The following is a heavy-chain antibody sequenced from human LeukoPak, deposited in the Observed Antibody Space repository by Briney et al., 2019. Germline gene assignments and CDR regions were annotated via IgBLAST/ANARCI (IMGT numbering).Heavy chain of an antibody. Sequence: GGSLRLSCAASGFTFADYAMTWVRQAPGKGLEWVSVIGVRGGSSYYADSVKGRFTISRDNSKNTLYLQMNSLRAEDTAVYYCARDRFYDSSRWFDPWGQGTLVTVSS. V-gene: IGHV3-23*01. CDR2: IGVRGGSS. CDR1: GFTFADYA. CDR3: ARDRFYDSSRWFDP. J-gene: IGHJ5*02. D-gene: IGHD3-22*01.